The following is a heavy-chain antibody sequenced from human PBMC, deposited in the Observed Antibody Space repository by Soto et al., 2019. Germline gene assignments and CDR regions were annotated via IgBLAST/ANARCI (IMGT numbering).Heavy chain of an antibody. Sequence: PGGSLRLSCAASGFTVSSNYMSWVRQAPGKGLEWVSVIYSGGSTYYADSVKGRFTISRDNSKNTLYLQMNSLRAEDTAVYYCARDSWGSGSYYIDYWGQGTLVTVS. CDR2: IYSGGST. CDR3: ARDSWGSGSYYIDY. V-gene: IGHV3-66*01. CDR1: GFTVSSNY. D-gene: IGHD3-10*01. J-gene: IGHJ4*02.